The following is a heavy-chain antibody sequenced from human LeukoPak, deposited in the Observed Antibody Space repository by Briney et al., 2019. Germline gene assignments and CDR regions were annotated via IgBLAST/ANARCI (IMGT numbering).Heavy chain of an antibody. J-gene: IGHJ4*02. CDR3: AKEGPEYYDILTGYYIDY. CDR1: GFTFSSYA. D-gene: IGHD3-9*01. V-gene: IGHV3-23*01. Sequence: GGSLRLSCAASGFTFSSYAMSWVRQAPGKGLEWVSAISGSGGSTYYADSVKGRFTISRDNSKNTLYLQVNSLRAEDTAVYYCAKEGPEYYDILTGYYIDYWGQGTLVTVSS. CDR2: ISGSGGST.